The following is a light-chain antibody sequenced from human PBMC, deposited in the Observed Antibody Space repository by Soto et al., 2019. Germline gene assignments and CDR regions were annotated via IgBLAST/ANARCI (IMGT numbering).Light chain of an antibody. CDR3: QQYGSSRGT. Sequence: ETVMTQSPDTLSVSPGERATLSCRASQSVRSNLAWYQQKPAQAPRLLIYGASSRATGIPDRFSGSGSGTDFTLTISRLEPEDFAVYYCQQYGSSRGTFGQGTMVDIK. V-gene: IGKV3-20*01. CDR2: GAS. J-gene: IGKJ1*01. CDR1: QSVRSN.